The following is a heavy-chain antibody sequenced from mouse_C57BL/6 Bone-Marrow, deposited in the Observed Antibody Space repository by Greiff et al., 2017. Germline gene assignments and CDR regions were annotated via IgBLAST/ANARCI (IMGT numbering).Heavy chain of an antibody. CDR3: VIYSNFAY. CDR1: GFSFNTYA. J-gene: IGHJ3*01. Sequence: EVKLVESGGGLVQPKGSLKLSCAASGFSFNTYAMNWVRQAPGKGLEWVARIRSKSNNYATYYADSVKDSFTIARADSERMLYLQMNNLKTEDTAMYYCVIYSNFAYWGQGTLVTVSA. V-gene: IGHV10-1*01. CDR2: IRSKSNNYAT. D-gene: IGHD2-5*01.